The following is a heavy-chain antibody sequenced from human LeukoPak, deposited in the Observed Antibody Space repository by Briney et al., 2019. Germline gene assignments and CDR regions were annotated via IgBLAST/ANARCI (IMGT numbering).Heavy chain of an antibody. J-gene: IGHJ4*02. CDR3: ATDGQSSGWYGFDY. V-gene: IGHV3-21*01. CDR1: GFTFSSYG. Sequence: PGRSLRLSCAASGFTFSSYGMHWVRQAPGKGLECVASITSPVGHIYYADSLKGRITISRDNAKSSLYLQMNSLRAEDTAVYYCATDGQSSGWYGFDYWGQGTLVTVSS. D-gene: IGHD6-19*01. CDR2: ITSPVGHI.